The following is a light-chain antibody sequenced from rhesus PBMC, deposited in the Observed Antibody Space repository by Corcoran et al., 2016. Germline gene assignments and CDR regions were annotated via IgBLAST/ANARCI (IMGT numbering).Light chain of an antibody. Sequence: DIQMTQSPSSLSASVGDTVTITCQASQGISKYLAWYQQQPGKAPKLLIYDASTLQSGVPSRFSGSGSGTEFTLTIRSLQPEDFASYYCQHSYGTPLTFGGGTKVEIK. CDR3: QHSYGTPLT. V-gene: IGKV1-25*01. CDR1: QGISKY. CDR2: DAS. J-gene: IGKJ4*01.